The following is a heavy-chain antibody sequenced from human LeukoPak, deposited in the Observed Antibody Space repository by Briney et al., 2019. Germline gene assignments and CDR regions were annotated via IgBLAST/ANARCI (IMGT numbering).Heavy chain of an antibody. D-gene: IGHD6-13*01. J-gene: IGHJ4*02. CDR3: ATQTSGYSSPFDY. V-gene: IGHV1-24*01. Sequence: GASVKVSCKVSGYTLTELSMHWVRQAPGNGLEWMGGFDPEDGETICAQKFQGRVTMTEDTSTDTAYMELSSLGSEDTAVYYCATQTSGYSSPFDYWGQGTLVTVSS. CDR1: GYTLTELS. CDR2: FDPEDGET.